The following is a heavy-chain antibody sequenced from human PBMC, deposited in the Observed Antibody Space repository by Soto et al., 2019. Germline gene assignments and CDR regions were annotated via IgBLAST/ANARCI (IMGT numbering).Heavy chain of an antibody. Sequence: EVQLVESGGGLVQPGGSLRLSCAASGFTFSSYWMHWVRQAPGKGLVWVSRINSDGSSTSYADSVKGRFTISRDNAKNTLYLQMNSLRAEDTAVYYCARDYYGSGSNYLYYYCYGMDVWGQGTTVTVSS. CDR3: ARDYYGSGSNYLYYYCYGMDV. J-gene: IGHJ6*02. CDR2: INSDGSST. V-gene: IGHV3-74*01. D-gene: IGHD3-10*01. CDR1: GFTFSSYW.